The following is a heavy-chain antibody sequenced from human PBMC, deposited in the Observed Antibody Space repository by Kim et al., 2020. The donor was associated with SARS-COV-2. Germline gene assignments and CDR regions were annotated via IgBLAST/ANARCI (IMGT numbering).Heavy chain of an antibody. D-gene: IGHD3-10*01. CDR1: GFTFDDYG. J-gene: IGHJ6*02. Sequence: GGSLRLSCAASGFTFDDYGMSWVRQAPGKGLEWVSGMNWNGGSTGYADSVKGRFTISRDNAKNSLYLQMNSLRAEDTALYHCASWITMVRGVTPQAYYYYGMDVWGQGTTVTVSS. CDR2: MNWNGGST. CDR3: ASWITMVRGVTPQAYYYYGMDV. V-gene: IGHV3-20*01.